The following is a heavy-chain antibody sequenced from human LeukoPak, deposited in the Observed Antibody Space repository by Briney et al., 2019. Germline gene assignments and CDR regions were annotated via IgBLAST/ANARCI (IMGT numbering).Heavy chain of an antibody. CDR3: ARVRYFDWFIRPVDY. Sequence: SGGSLRLSCSVSGCTFSRYPMHWVRQAPGKGLEYVSAVSGNGGTTYYADSVKGRFTISRDNSKNTLYLQMSSLRPEDTAVYYCARVRYFDWFIRPVDYWGQGTLVTVSS. J-gene: IGHJ4*02. V-gene: IGHV3-64D*06. CDR2: VSGNGGTT. CDR1: GCTFSRYP. D-gene: IGHD3-9*01.